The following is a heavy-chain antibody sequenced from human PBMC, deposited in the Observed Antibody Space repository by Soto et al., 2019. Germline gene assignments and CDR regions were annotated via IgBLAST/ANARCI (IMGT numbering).Heavy chain of an antibody. J-gene: IGHJ4*02. CDR3: ASFSGATYGDYGGGINY. CDR1: GGSISGSSYY. V-gene: IGHV4-39*01. Sequence: SETLSLTSTVSGGSISGSSYYWSWIRQPPGKGLECIGSVHYSGGTDYNPSLKSRVTISVDTSKNQFSLKLASVTAADTAVYFCASFSGATYGDYGGGINYWGQGTLATVSS. CDR2: VHYSGGT. D-gene: IGHD4-17*01.